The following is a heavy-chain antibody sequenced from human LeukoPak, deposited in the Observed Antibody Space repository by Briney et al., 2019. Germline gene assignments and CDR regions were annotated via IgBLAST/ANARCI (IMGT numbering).Heavy chain of an antibody. Sequence: PSETLSLTCTVSGGSISSYYWSWIRQPPGKGLEWIGYIYYSGSTNYNPSLKSRVTISVDTSKNQFSLTLTSATAADTAVYYCARGAWYYDSSGYSPDAFDIWGQGTMVTVSS. D-gene: IGHD3-22*01. J-gene: IGHJ3*02. V-gene: IGHV4-59*01. CDR3: ARGAWYYDSSGYSPDAFDI. CDR2: IYYSGST. CDR1: GGSISSYY.